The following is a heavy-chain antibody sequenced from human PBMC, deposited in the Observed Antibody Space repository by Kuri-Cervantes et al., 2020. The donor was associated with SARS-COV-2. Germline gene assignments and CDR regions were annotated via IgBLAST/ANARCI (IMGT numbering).Heavy chain of an antibody. CDR1: GFTFSSYG. CDR2: ISYDGSNK. D-gene: IGHD1-26*01. J-gene: IGHJ4*02. Sequence: GGSLRLSCAASGFTFSSYGMHWVRQAPGKGLEWVAVISYDGSNKYYADSVKGRFTISRDNSKNTLYLQMNSLRAEDTAVYYCAKSRTRYSGSYAADGGFDYWGQGTRV. CDR3: AKSRTRYSGSYAADGGFDY. V-gene: IGHV3-30*18.